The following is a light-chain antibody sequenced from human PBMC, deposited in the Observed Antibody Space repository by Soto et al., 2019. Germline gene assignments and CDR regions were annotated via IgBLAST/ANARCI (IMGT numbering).Light chain of an antibody. V-gene: IGLV2-8*01. J-gene: IGLJ1*01. CDR1: SSDVGSSEY. CDR2: QVS. CDR3: TSYTNNYNFV. Sequence: QSALTQPPSASGSPGQSVTISCTGTSSDVGSSEYVSWYQQHPGKAPELMIYQVSKRPSGVPDRFSGSRSGNTASLTVSGLQAEDEADYYCTSYTNNYNFVLGGGTKVTVL.